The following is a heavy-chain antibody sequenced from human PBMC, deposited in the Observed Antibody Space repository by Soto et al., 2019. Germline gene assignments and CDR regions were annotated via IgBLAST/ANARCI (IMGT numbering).Heavy chain of an antibody. CDR2: VGSAGEI. J-gene: IGHJ6*02. D-gene: IGHD3-16*01. Sequence: GGSLRLSCAASGFPCNKYDMLWVRQAPGKGLEWVSTVGSAGEIYYSDSVKGRFTIARDNARKSLYLQMNSLRAADTAVYYCARGGPNWDYYFYGMDVWGQGTTVTVS. CDR1: GFPCNKYD. CDR3: ARGGPNWDYYFYGMDV. V-gene: IGHV3-13*01.